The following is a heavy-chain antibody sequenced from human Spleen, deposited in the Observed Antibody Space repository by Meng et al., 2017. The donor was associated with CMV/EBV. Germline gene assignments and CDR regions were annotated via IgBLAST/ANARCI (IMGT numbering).Heavy chain of an antibody. D-gene: IGHD2-2*01. CDR2: MNPNSGNT. Sequence: ASVKVSCKASGYTFTSYDINWVRQATGQGLEWMGWMNPNSGNTGYAQKFQGRVTMTRNTSISTAYMGLSSLRSEDTAVYYCARAVQDIVVVPAATGMDVWGQGTTVTVSS. CDR1: GYTFTSYD. V-gene: IGHV1-8*01. CDR3: ARAVQDIVVVPAATGMDV. J-gene: IGHJ6*02.